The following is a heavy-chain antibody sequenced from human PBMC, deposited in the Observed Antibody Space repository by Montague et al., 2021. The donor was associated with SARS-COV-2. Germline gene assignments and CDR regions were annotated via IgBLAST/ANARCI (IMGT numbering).Heavy chain of an antibody. V-gene: IGHV4-59*13. CDR2: IYYSGST. Sequence: SETLSLTCTVSGCSISSYYWSWIRQPPGKGLEWIGYIYYSGSTNYNPSLKSRVTISVDTSKNQFSLKLSSVTAADTAVYYCARTGLGDYDILTGYTVNAFDXWGQGTMVTVSS. D-gene: IGHD3-9*01. CDR1: GCSISSYY. CDR3: ARTGLGDYDILTGYTVNAFDX. J-gene: IGHJ3*02.